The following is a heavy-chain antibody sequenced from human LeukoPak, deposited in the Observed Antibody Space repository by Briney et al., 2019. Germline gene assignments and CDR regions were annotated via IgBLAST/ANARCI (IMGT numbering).Heavy chain of an antibody. Sequence: ASMKVSCKASGYTFTSYDINWVRQATGQGLEWMGWMNPNSGNTGYAQKFQGRVTMTRNTSISTAYMELSSLRSEDTAVYYCARDGGLHTNFDYWGQGTLVTVSS. CDR2: MNPNSGNT. J-gene: IGHJ4*02. CDR1: GYTFTSYD. V-gene: IGHV1-8*01. D-gene: IGHD2-15*01. CDR3: ARDGGLHTNFDY.